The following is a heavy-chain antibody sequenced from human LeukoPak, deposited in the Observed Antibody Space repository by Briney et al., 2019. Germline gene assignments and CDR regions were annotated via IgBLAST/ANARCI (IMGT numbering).Heavy chain of an antibody. Sequence: GGSLRLSCAASGFTFSSYGLNWVRQAPGKGLEWVSSISGSSNYIYYADSLKGRFTIFRDNAKNSLYLQMNSLRAEDTAVYYCARTYGSGGSYGMDVWGQGTTVTVSS. CDR1: GFTFSSYG. V-gene: IGHV3-21*01. CDR2: ISGSSNYI. J-gene: IGHJ6*02. CDR3: ARTYGSGGSYGMDV. D-gene: IGHD3-10*01.